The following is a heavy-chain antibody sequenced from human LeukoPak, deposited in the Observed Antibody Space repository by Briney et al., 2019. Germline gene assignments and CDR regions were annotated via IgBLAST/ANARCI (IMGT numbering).Heavy chain of an antibody. V-gene: IGHV4-31*03. CDR2: IYYSGST. J-gene: IGHJ5*02. D-gene: IGHD6-6*01. CDR3: ARVVTTVIAAYNWFDP. CDR1: GGSISSGGYY. Sequence: PSETLSLTCTVSGGSISSGGYYWRWIRQHPGKGLEWIGYIYYSGSTYYNPSLKSRVTISVDTSKNQFSLKLSSVTAADTAVYYCARVVTTVIAAYNWFDPWGQGTLVTVSS.